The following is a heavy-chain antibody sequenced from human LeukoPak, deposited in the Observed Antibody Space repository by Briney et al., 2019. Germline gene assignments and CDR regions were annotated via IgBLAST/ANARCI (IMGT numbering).Heavy chain of an antibody. CDR1: DDSISDYY. CDR3: ASGDGYNSGYYYYYMDV. D-gene: IGHD5-24*01. Sequence: SETLSLTCTVSDDSISDYYRGWIRQPPGKGLEWIGYFHNSGTSTYNPSLKSRVTISADTSKNQFSLKLNSLTTADTAVYYCASGDGYNSGYYYYYMDVWGKGTTVTVSS. J-gene: IGHJ6*03. V-gene: IGHV4-59*01. CDR2: FHNSGTS.